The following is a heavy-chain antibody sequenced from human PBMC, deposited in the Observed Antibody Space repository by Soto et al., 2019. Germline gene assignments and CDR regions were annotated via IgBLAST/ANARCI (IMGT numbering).Heavy chain of an antibody. D-gene: IGHD4-17*01. CDR3: ARAMTTVTTYYYYGMDV. J-gene: IGHJ6*02. V-gene: IGHV6-1*01. CDR2: TYYRSKWYN. Sequence: SQTLSLTCAISGDSVSSNSAAWNWIRQSPSRGLEWLGRTYYRSKWYNDYAVSVKSRITINPDTSKNQFSLQLNSVTPEDTAVYYCARAMTTVTTYYYYGMDVWGQGTTVTVSS. CDR1: GDSVSSNSAA.